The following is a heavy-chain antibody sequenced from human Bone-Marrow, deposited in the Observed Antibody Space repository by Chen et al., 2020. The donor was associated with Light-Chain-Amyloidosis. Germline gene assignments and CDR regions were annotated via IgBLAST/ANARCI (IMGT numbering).Heavy chain of an antibody. CDR1: GYTFPNYW. D-gene: IGHD5-12*01. CDR3: ARRRDGYNFDY. J-gene: IGHJ4*02. V-gene: IGHV5-51*01. Sequence: EVQLEQSGPEVKKPGESLKISCKGSGYTFPNYWIGWVRQMPGKGSEWMGVIYPDDSDARYSPSFEGQVTISADKSSTTAYLQWRSLKASDTAMYYCARRRDGYNFDYWGQGTLVTVSS. CDR2: IYPDDSDA.